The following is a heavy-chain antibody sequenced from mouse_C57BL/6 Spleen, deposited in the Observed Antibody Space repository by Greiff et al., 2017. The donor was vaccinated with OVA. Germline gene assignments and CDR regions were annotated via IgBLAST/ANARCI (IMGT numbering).Heavy chain of an antibody. CDR3: ADYYDSEDWYYEV. Sequence: QVQLQQSGAELVKPGASVKISCKASGYTFTDYYINWVKQRPGQGLEWIGKIGPGSGSTYYNEKFKGKATLTADKSSGTAYMQLSSLTSEDSAVYFGADYYDSEDWYYEVWGTGTTVTVSS. CDR1: GYTFTDYY. D-gene: IGHD1-1*01. J-gene: IGHJ1*03. V-gene: IGHV1-77*01. CDR2: IGPGSGST.